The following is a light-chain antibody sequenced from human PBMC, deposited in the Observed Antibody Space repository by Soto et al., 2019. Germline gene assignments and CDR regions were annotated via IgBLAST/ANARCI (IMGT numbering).Light chain of an antibody. CDR3: LQDSNYPWT. J-gene: IGKJ1*01. V-gene: IGKV1-6*01. CDR1: QGIRDD. Sequence: ALQLTQSPSSLSASVGDRVTITCRASQGIRDDLAWFQQKPGKAPNLLIYAASDLHTGVPSRFRGSGSGTDFTLTITNLQAEDFATYYCLQDSNYPWTFGQGTRVETK. CDR2: AAS.